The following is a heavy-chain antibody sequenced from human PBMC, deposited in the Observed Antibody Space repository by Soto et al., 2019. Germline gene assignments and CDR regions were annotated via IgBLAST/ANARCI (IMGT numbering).Heavy chain of an antibody. CDR2: IKEDGCER. J-gene: IGHJ4*02. Sequence: EVQLVESGGGLVQPGGSLRLSCAASGFTFSSYWMSWVRQAPGKALELVSNIKEDGCERYYVDSVKGRFTTARDNAKNALYLQMHGMRAEDTAVYSCARATGADTEDYWGQGTL. CDR3: ARATGADTEDY. CDR1: GFTFSSYW. D-gene: IGHD3-10*01. V-gene: IGHV3-7*04.